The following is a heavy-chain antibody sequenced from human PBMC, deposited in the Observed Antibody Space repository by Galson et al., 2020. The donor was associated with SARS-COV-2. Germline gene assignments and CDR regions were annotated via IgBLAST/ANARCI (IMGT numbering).Heavy chain of an antibody. CDR3: AGYFDWLSPFDY. V-gene: IGHV3-30*03. CDR2: ISYDGSNK. Sequence: GESLKISCAASGFTFSSYGMHWVRQAPGKGLEWVAVISYDGSNKYYADSVKGRFTISRDNSKNTLYLQMNSLRAEDTAVYYCAGYFDWLSPFDYWGQGTLVTVSS. D-gene: IGHD3-9*01. CDR1: GFTFSSYG. J-gene: IGHJ4*02.